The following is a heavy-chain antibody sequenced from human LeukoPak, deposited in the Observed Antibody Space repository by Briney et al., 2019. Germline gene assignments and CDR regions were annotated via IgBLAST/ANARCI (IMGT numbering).Heavy chain of an antibody. V-gene: IGHV3-48*03. D-gene: IGHD2-8*01. Sequence: SGGSLRLSCAASGFTFSSYEMNWVRQAPGKGLEWVSYISSSGSNIYYADSVKGRFTISRDNANNSLYLQMNSLRPEDTALYYCSTDPRSLIYGGQGTLVTVSS. CDR1: GFTFSSYE. CDR2: ISSSGSNI. CDR3: STDPRSLIY. J-gene: IGHJ4*02.